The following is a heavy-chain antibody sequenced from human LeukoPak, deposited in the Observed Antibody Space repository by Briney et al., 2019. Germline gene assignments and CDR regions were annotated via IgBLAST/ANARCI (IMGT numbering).Heavy chain of an antibody. J-gene: IGHJ4*02. Sequence: GGSLRLSCAASGFTFSDHYMDWVRQAPGKGLEWVGRTRNKANSYTTEYAASVKGRFTISRDDSKNSLYPQMNSLKTEDTAVYYCASITLRGYSYGYDYWGQGTLVTVSS. CDR3: ASITLRGYSYGYDY. CDR1: GFTFSDHY. D-gene: IGHD5-18*01. CDR2: TRNKANSYTT. V-gene: IGHV3-72*01.